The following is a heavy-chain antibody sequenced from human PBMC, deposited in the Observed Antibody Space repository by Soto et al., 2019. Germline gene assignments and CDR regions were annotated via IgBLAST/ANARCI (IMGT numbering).Heavy chain of an antibody. CDR1: GYTFTGYY. J-gene: IGHJ5*02. V-gene: IGHV1-2*04. D-gene: IGHD3-22*01. CDR3: ARGLSYDSSGYYPYNWFDP. Sequence: ASVKVSCKASGYTFTGYYMHWVRQAPGQGLEWMGWINPNSGGTNYAQKFQGWVTMTRDTSISTAYMELSRLRSDDTAVYYCARGLSYDSSGYYPYNWFDPWGQ. CDR2: INPNSGGT.